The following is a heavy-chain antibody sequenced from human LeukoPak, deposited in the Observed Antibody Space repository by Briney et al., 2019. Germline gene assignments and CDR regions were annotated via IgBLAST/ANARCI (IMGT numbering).Heavy chain of an antibody. D-gene: IGHD4-11*01. Sequence: GGSLRLSCAASGLTFSSYAMSWVRQAPGKGLEWVSVIYSGGSTYYADSVKGRFTISRDNSKNTLYLQMNSLRAEDTAVYYCVTSLDYWGQGTLVTVPS. CDR1: GLTFSSYA. CDR2: IYSGGST. J-gene: IGHJ4*02. CDR3: VTSLDY. V-gene: IGHV3-53*01.